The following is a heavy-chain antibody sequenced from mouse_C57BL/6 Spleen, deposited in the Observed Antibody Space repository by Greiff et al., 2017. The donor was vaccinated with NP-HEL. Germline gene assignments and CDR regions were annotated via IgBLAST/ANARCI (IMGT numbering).Heavy chain of an antibody. CDR1: GYAFSSSW. CDR2: IYPGDGDT. CDR3: AREANCVSYYAMDY. Sequence: VQLQQSGPELVKPGASVKISCKASGYAFSSSWMNWVKQRPGKGLEWIGRIYPGDGDTNYNGKFKGKATLTADKSSSTANMQLSSLTSEDSAVYFCAREANCVSYYAMDYWGQGTSVTVSS. V-gene: IGHV1-82*01. D-gene: IGHD4-1*01. J-gene: IGHJ4*01.